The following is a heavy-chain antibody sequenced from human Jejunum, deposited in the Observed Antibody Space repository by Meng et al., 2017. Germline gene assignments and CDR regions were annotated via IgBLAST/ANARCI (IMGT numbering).Heavy chain of an antibody. V-gene: IGHV3-74*01. Sequence: GESLKISCTVSGLTFSHYWMHWVRQAPGKGLVWVSRINSDESYTSYADSVKGRFTISRDNAMNTLYLQMNSLTVEDTAVYYCARAMRYGGSSWDYFDYWGQGTLVTVSS. D-gene: IGHD4-23*01. CDR3: ARAMRYGGSSWDYFDY. CDR2: INSDESYT. J-gene: IGHJ4*02. CDR1: GLTFSHYW.